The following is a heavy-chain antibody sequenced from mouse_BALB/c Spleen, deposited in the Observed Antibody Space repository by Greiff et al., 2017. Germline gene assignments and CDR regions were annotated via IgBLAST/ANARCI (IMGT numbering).Heavy chain of an antibody. Sequence: DVKLVESGGGLVKPGGSLKLSCAASGFTFSSYAMSWVRQTPEKRLEWVATISSGGSYTYYPDSVKGRFTISRDNAKNTLYLQMSSLRSEDTAMYYCAGHRYGNYQDAMDYWGQGTSVTVSS. V-gene: IGHV5-9-3*01. CDR3: AGHRYGNYQDAMDY. CDR2: ISSGGSYT. CDR1: GFTFSSYA. J-gene: IGHJ4*01. D-gene: IGHD2-10*02.